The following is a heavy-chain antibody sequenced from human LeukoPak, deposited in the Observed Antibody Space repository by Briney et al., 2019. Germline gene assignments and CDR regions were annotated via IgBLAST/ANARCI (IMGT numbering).Heavy chain of an antibody. CDR1: GYTFTSYD. CDR3: ARESYYDILTGYYRPFDY. Sequence: ASVKVSCKASGYTFTSYDISWVRQAPGQGLEWMGWISAYNGNTNYAQKLQGRVTMTTDTSTSTAYMELRSLRSDDTAVYYCARESYYDILTGYYRPFDYWGQGTLVTVSS. CDR2: ISAYNGNT. V-gene: IGHV1-18*01. J-gene: IGHJ4*02. D-gene: IGHD3-9*01.